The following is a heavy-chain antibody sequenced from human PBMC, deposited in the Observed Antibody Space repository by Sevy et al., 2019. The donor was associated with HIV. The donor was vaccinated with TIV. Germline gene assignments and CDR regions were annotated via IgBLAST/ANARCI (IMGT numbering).Heavy chain of an antibody. J-gene: IGHJ4*02. CDR3: AKGRGRRGYCSGGSCATNDY. V-gene: IGHV3-23*01. D-gene: IGHD2-15*01. CDR1: GFTFSSYA. Sequence: GGSLRLSCAASGFTFSSYAMSWVRQAPGKGLEWVSAISGSGGSTYYADSVKGRFTISRDNSKNTRYLQMNSLRAEDTAVYYCAKGRGRRGYCSGGSCATNDYWGQGTLVTVSS. CDR2: ISGSGGST.